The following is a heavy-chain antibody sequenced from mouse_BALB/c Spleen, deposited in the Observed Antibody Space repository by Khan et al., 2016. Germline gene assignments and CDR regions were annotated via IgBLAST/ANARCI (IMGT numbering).Heavy chain of an antibody. CDR1: GYTFTDHA. J-gene: IGHJ2*01. Sequence: QVQLQQSGAELVRPGVSVKISCKGSGYTFTDHAMHWVKQSHAKSLEWIGVISTYYGDASYNQRFKGKATMTVDKSSSTAYMELARLTSEDSALYYCAREKGYYFGYWGQGTTLTVSS. CDR2: ISTYYGDA. V-gene: IGHV1S137*01. CDR3: AREKGYYFGY.